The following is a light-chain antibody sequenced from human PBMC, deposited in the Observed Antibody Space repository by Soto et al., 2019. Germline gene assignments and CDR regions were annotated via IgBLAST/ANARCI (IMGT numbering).Light chain of an antibody. V-gene: IGLV2-14*01. CDR2: DVN. CDR3: TSYAGGSSHVV. Sequence: QSALTQPASVSGSPGQSITLSCTGTSSDIGGYDYVSWYQRHPGKAPKLIIYDVNNRPSGVSNRFSGSKSGNTASLTISGLPAEDGADYSCTSYAGGSSHVVFGGGTPLTVL. J-gene: IGLJ2*01. CDR1: SSDIGGYDY.